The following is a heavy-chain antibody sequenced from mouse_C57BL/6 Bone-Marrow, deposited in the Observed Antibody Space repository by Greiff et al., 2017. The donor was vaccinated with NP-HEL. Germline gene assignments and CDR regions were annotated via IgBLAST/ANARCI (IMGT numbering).Heavy chain of an antibody. D-gene: IGHD1-1*01. CDR3: ARVVLRFCYAMDY. Sequence: QVQLQQSGAELARPGASVKLSCTASGYTFTSYGISWVKQRTGQGLEWIGEIYPRSGNTYYTEKFKGKATLTADKSSSTAYMKLRSLTSEDSAFYFRARVVLRFCYAMDYWGQGTSVTVSS. V-gene: IGHV1-81*01. CDR1: GYTFTSYG. J-gene: IGHJ4*01. CDR2: IYPRSGNT.